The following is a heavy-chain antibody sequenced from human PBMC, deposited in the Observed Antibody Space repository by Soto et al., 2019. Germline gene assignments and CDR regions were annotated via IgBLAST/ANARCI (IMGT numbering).Heavy chain of an antibody. CDR1: GFIFSSLT. CDR3: VRGDDRVD. CDR2: ISKSSSLI. V-gene: IGHV3-21*01. D-gene: IGHD1-1*01. J-gene: IGHJ4*02. Sequence: GGSLKLSSVGFGFIFSSLTMTWVRQAPGMGLQYLASISKSSSLIYYADSVRGRFIISRDNSKDSVFLQMYSLRAEDTAMYYCVRGDDRVDWGQGTLVTVSS.